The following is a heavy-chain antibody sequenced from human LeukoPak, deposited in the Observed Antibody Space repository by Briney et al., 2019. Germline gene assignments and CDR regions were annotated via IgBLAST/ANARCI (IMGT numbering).Heavy chain of an antibody. CDR3: ARWATSFDL. J-gene: IGHJ4*02. D-gene: IGHD6-6*01. CDR2: IKQDGSDK. CDR1: GFTFSSYA. Sequence: GGSLRLSCAASGFTFSSYAMSWVRQAPGKGLEWVANIKQDGSDKYYVDSVTGRFTISRDNAKNSLYLQMNNLRAEDTAVYYCARWATSFDLWGQGTLVTVSS. V-gene: IGHV3-7*01.